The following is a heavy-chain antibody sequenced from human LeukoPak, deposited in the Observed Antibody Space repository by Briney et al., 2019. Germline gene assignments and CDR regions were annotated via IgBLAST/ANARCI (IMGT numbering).Heavy chain of an antibody. CDR1: GFPFSSYW. D-gene: IGHD6-19*01. V-gene: IGHV3-7*01. J-gene: IGHJ4*02. CDR3: ARPSNEGQWLVGQGVDY. CDR2: IKQDGSEK. Sequence: GGSLRLSCVASGFPFSSYWVTWVRQAPGKGLEWVGNIKQDGSEKYYMDSVKGRFTISRDNAKKSMYLEMNSLRAEDTAVYYCARPSNEGQWLVGQGVDYWGQGTLVTVSS.